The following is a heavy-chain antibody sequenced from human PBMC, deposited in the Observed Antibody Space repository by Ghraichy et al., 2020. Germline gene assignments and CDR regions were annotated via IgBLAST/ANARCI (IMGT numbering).Heavy chain of an antibody. CDR2: ISSSSSYI. CDR1: GFTFSSYS. V-gene: IGHV3-21*01. CDR3: ARTAYCGGDCYSDAFDI. J-gene: IGHJ3*02. D-gene: IGHD2-21*01. Sequence: GGSLRLSCAASGFTFSSYSMNWVRQAPGKGPEWVSSISSSSSYIYYADSVKGRFTISRDNAKNSLYLQMNSLRAEDTAVYYCARTAYCGGDCYSDAFDIWGQGTMVTVSS.